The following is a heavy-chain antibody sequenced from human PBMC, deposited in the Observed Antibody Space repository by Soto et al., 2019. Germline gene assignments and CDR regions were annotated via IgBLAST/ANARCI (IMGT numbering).Heavy chain of an antibody. CDR1: GFTFSLYG. CDR2: ISYDGRNK. CDR3: AKDRGNIIVGATNGYFDY. Sequence: VQLVESGGGVGQPGRSLRLSCAASGFTFSLYGMHCVRQAPGKGLEGVAGISYDGRNKYYADSVKGRFTISRDNSKNTLYLQMNSLRAEETAVCYCAKDRGNIIVGATNGYFDYWGQGTLVTVSS. V-gene: IGHV3-30*18. D-gene: IGHD1-26*01. J-gene: IGHJ4*02.